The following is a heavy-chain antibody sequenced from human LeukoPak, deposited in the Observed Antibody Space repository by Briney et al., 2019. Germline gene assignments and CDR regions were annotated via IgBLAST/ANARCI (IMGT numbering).Heavy chain of an antibody. CDR1: GGSISSGSYY. V-gene: IGHV4-61*02. CDR2: IYTSGST. J-gene: IGHJ6*03. Sequence: PSETLSLTCTVSGGSISSGSYYWSWIRQPAGKGLEWIGRIYTSGSTNYNPSLKSRVTISVDTSKNQFSLELSSVTAADTAVYYCARSSIAAAHYYYYYMDVWGKGTTVTVSS. CDR3: ARSSIAAAHYYYYYMDV. D-gene: IGHD6-13*01.